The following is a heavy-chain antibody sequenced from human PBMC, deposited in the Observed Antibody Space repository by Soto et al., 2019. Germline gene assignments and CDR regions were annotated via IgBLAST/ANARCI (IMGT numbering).Heavy chain of an antibody. D-gene: IGHD6-19*01. CDR1: GITFSNYW. J-gene: IGHJ4*02. Sequence: EVQLVESGGGLVQPGGSLRLSCAASGITFSNYWMSWVRQAPGKGLEWVANIKQDGSEKYYVDSVKGRFTISRDNAKKSLFLQMNSLRAEDTAMYYCASGSIAVAGTGWGQGTLVTVSS. CDR2: IKQDGSEK. CDR3: ASGSIAVAGTG. V-gene: IGHV3-7*01.